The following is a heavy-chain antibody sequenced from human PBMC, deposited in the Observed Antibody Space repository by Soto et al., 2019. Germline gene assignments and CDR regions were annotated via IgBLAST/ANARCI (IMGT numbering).Heavy chain of an antibody. V-gene: IGHV4-31*03. CDR1: GGSISIGVYY. CDR2: IYYRGSA. Sequence: QVQLQESGPGLVKPSQTLSLTRTVSGGSISIGVYYCSWIRQHPGKGLERIGYIYYRGSAYYDPSLKSRVTISVDTSKNQFSMNMTSVTAAEKAVDYCERDARTTCCAYCCSYYCGALEVWGQGNTVTVS. D-gene: IGHD2-21*02. J-gene: IGHJ6*01. CDR3: ERDARTTCCAYCCSYYCGALEV.